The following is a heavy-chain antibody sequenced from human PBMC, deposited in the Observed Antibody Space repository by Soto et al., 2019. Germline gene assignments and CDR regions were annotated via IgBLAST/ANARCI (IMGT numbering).Heavy chain of an antibody. Sequence: GGSLRLSCAASGFTFSSYDMHWVRQATGKGLEWVSAIGTAGDTYYPGSVKGRFTISRENAKNSLYLQMNSLRAEDTAVYYCARVAPYYFDSSGYNDYGGQGTLVTVSS. CDR3: ARVAPYYFDSSGYNDY. J-gene: IGHJ4*02. D-gene: IGHD3-22*01. CDR1: GFTFSSYD. V-gene: IGHV3-13*01. CDR2: IGTAGDT.